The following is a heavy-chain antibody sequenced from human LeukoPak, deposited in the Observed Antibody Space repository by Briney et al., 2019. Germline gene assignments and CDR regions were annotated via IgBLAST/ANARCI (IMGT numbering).Heavy chain of an antibody. Sequence: PSQTLSLTCTVSGGSISSGSYYWSWIRQPAGKGLEWIGRIYTRGSTNYNPSLKSRVTISVDTSKNQFSLKLSSVTAADTAVYYCAREHYYDSSGYYLPVNWFDPWGQGTLVTVSS. J-gene: IGHJ5*02. V-gene: IGHV4-61*02. CDR1: GGSISSGSYY. CDR2: IYTRGST. CDR3: AREHYYDSSGYYLPVNWFDP. D-gene: IGHD3-22*01.